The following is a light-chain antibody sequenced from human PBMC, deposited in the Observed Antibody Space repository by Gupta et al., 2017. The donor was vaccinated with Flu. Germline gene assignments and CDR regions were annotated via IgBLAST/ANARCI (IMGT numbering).Light chain of an antibody. CDR2: KAS. V-gene: IGKV1-5*03. Sequence: PSTLSASVGDRVTITCRASQSISSWLAWYQQKPGKAPKLLIYKASYLESGVPSRFSGSGSGTEFTLTISSLQPDDFATYSCLQHSSYPWTFGQGTKVVIK. CDR3: LQHSSYPWT. CDR1: QSISSW. J-gene: IGKJ1*01.